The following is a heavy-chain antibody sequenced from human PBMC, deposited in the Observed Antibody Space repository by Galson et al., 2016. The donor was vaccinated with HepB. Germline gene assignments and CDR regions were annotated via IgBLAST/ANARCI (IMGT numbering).Heavy chain of an antibody. CDR3: ARDGSYDSLAGFYNGWFDP. D-gene: IGHD3-9*01. Sequence: TLSLTCSVSDDSMTRPGYYWTWIRQAPGGGLEWIGYIHYSGITFYNPSLRSRVVISLDMFKNQFTLRLTSVTAAGTGVYYCARDGSYDSLAGFYNGWFDPWGQGTLVTVSS. CDR1: DDSMTRPGYY. CDR2: IHYSGIT. V-gene: IGHV4-31*03. J-gene: IGHJ5*02.